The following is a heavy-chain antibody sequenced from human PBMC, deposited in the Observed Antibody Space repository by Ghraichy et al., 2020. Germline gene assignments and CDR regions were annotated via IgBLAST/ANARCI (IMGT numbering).Heavy chain of an antibody. V-gene: IGHV3-30-3*01. J-gene: IGHJ4*01. CDR1: GFTFRTYV. CDR3: ARAVAGTRGYFDN. Sequence: GGSLSLSCAASGFTFRTYVMHWVRQAPGKGLEWVAFISFDGSSKYYADSVKGRFTISRDNAKNTLFLQMNDLRAEDTAVYFCARAVAGTRGYFDNWGHGTLVTVSS. CDR2: ISFDGSSK. D-gene: IGHD6-19*01.